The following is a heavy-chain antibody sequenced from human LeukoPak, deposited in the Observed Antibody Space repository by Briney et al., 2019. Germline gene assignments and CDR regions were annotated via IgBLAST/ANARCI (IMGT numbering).Heavy chain of an antibody. V-gene: IGHV3-23*01. CDR1: GFSVSSRA. Sequence: GGSLRLSCAASGFSVSSRAMSWFRQAPGKGLEWVSTISNSGYNTWYADSVKGRFTISRDNSQNTLYLQMSSLRAEDTALYYCARHDGSSFIYYVDHWGQGALVTVSS. J-gene: IGHJ4*02. CDR3: ARHDGSSFIYYVDH. D-gene: IGHD1-26*01. CDR2: ISNSGYNT.